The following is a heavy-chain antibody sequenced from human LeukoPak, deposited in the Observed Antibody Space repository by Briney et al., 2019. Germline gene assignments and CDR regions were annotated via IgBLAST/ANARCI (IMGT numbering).Heavy chain of an antibody. CDR2: IYTSGST. CDR1: GGSISSGSYY. CDR3: ARRTRNYFDY. V-gene: IGHV4-61*02. J-gene: IGHJ4*02. Sequence: SETLSLTCTVSGGSISSGSYYWSWIRQPAGKGLEWIGRIYTSGSTNYNPSLKSRVTITVDTSKNQFSLKLSSVTAADTAVYYCARRTRNYFDYWGQGTLVTVSS.